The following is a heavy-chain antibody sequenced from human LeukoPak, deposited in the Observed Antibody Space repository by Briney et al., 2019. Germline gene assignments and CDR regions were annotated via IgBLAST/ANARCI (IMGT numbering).Heavy chain of an antibody. D-gene: IGHD3-10*01. V-gene: IGHV3-30-3*01. J-gene: IGHJ3*02. CDR2: ISYDGSNK. CDR3: ARARITMVRGVGGAFDI. CDR1: GFTFSSYA. Sequence: GRSLRLSCAASGFTFSSYAMHWVRQAPGKGLEWVAVISYDGSNKYYADSVKGRFTISRDNSKNTLYLQMNSLRAEDTAVYYCARARITMVRGVGGAFDIWGQGTMVTVS.